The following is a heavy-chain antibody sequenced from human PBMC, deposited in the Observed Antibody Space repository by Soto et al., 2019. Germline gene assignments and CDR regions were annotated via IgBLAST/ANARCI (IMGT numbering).Heavy chain of an antibody. CDR2: MYYSGSN. D-gene: IGHD5-18*01. CDR3: VRGGGERIRLWPLHYFDY. V-gene: IGHV4-39*01. Sequence: QLQLQESGPGLVKPSETLSLTCTVSGGSISSSSYYWGWIRQPPGKGLEGIGSMYYSGSNYYNPSLKSRVTISVDTSKNQCSLKLSSVTAADTAVYYCVRGGGERIRLWPLHYFDYWGQGTLVTVSS. J-gene: IGHJ4*02. CDR1: GGSISSSSYY.